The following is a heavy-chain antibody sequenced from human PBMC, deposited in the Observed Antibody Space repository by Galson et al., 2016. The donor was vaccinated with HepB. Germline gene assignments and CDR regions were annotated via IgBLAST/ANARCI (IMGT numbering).Heavy chain of an antibody. V-gene: IGHV1-18*01. CDR1: GYTFTNYG. Sequence: SVKVSCKVSGYTFTNYGISWVRQAHGQGLEWMGCISAYNGNTKYAQKFEGRLTVTTDTSTSTAYMDLRSLRSDDTAVYYCTSHYDFWSGSVRGFDPWCQGTLVTVSS. CDR2: ISAYNGNT. D-gene: IGHD3-3*01. J-gene: IGHJ5*02. CDR3: TSHYDFWSGSVRGFDP.